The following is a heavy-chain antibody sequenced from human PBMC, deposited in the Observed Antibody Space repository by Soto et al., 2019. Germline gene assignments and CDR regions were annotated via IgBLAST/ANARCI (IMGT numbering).Heavy chain of an antibody. CDR2: ITSGGVT. CDR1: GFTFSGYA. Sequence: GGSLRLSCATSGFTFSGYAMTWVRQAPGKGLNWVSAITSGGVTFFADSVKGQVTISADKSISTAYLQWSSLKASDTAMYYCARQSSKQQLADYWGQGTLVTVSS. J-gene: IGHJ4*02. V-gene: IGHV3-23*01. D-gene: IGHD6-13*01. CDR3: ARQSSKQQLADY.